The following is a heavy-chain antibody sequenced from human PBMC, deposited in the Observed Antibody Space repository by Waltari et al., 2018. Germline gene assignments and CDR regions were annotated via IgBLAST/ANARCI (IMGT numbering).Heavy chain of an antibody. V-gene: IGHV3-21*01. CDR3: ATPGSPHMDV. CDR1: GFTFSSYS. Sequence: EVQLVESGGGLVKPGGSLRLSCAASGFTFSSYSMTWVRQAPGKGLEWVSSISSSSSYIYYADSVKGRFTISRDNAKNSLYLQMNSLRAEDTAVYYCATPGSPHMDVWGKGTTVTVSS. CDR2: ISSSSSYI. D-gene: IGHD3-10*01. J-gene: IGHJ6*03.